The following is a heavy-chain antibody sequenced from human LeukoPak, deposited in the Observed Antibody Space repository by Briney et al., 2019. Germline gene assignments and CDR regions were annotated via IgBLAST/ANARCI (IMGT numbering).Heavy chain of an antibody. Sequence: GGSLRLSCAASGSTFSSYAMSWVRQAPGKGLEWVSAISGSGGSTYYADSVKGRFTISRDSSKNTLYLQMNSPRAEDTAVYYCAKDHYGDYDGDYWGQGTLVTVSS. V-gene: IGHV3-23*01. CDR3: AKDHYGDYDGDY. CDR2: ISGSGGST. D-gene: IGHD4-17*01. CDR1: GSTFSSYA. J-gene: IGHJ4*02.